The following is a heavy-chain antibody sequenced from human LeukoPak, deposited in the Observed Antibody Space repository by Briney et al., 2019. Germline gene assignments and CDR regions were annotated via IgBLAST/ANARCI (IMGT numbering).Heavy chain of an antibody. D-gene: IGHD3-22*01. CDR2: ISGSGGST. V-gene: IGHV3-23*01. Sequence: PGGSLRLSCAVSGITLNNYGMSWVRQAPGKGLEWVAGISGSGGSTNYADSVKGRFTISRDNPKNTLYLQMNSLRVEDTAVYFCAKRGVVIRVILVGFHKEAYYFDSWGQGARVTVSS. CDR1: GITLNNYG. J-gene: IGHJ4*02. CDR3: AKRGVVIRVILVGFHKEAYYFDS.